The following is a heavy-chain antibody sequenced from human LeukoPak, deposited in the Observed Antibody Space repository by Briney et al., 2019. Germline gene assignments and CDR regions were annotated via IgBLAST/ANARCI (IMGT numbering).Heavy chain of an antibody. D-gene: IGHD6-25*01. Sequence: GGSLRLSCAASGFTFSRYALHWVRQAPGKGLEWVAIISYDGTDKEYADSVKGRFTISRDNSKNTLFLQMNTLTAEDTAVYYCAAISYSGTWPVGYWGQGTLVTVTA. CDR2: ISYDGTDK. CDR3: AAISYSGTWPVGY. J-gene: IGHJ4*02. CDR1: GFTFSRYA. V-gene: IGHV3-30-3*01.